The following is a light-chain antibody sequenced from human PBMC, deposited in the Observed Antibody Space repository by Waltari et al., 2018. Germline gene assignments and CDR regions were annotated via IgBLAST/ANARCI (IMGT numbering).Light chain of an antibody. CDR2: EVT. CDR1: NRDLGSYNL. CDR3: SSYASRTSFAI. Sequence: QSALTQPASVSGSPGQSITISCTGTNRDLGSYNLVSWYQQHPGRAPKLVIHEVTKRPSGISDRFSGSKSGNMASLTISGLQAEDESDYYCSSYASRTSFAIFGGGTKLTVL. J-gene: IGLJ2*01. V-gene: IGLV2-23*02.